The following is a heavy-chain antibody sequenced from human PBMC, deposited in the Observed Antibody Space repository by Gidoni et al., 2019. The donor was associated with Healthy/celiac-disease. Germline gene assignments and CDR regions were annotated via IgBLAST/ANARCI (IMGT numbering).Heavy chain of an antibody. J-gene: IGHJ4*02. Sequence: EVQLLESGGGLVQPGGSLRLSCAASGFTFSSYAMSWVRQAPGKGLGWVSAISGSGGSTYYADSVKGRFTISRDNSKNTLYLQMNSLRAEDTAVYYCAKDGPRIAARPFGRVLGPSYYFDYWGQGTLVTVSS. D-gene: IGHD6-6*01. V-gene: IGHV3-23*01. CDR3: AKDGPRIAARPFGRVLGPSYYFDY. CDR2: ISGSGGST. CDR1: GFTFSSYA.